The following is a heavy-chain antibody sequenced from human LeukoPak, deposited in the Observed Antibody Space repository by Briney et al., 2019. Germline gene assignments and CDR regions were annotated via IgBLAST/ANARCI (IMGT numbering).Heavy chain of an antibody. V-gene: IGHV4-39*07. CDR2: T. Sequence: SETLSLTCVVSGDSIITSDFFWGWVRQPPGKALEWLGSTYQISPLKSRVTIAVDTSRNEFSLKLSSVTAADTAVYYCAREKRGLYCSSTSCYDGGAFDIWGQGTMVTVSS. CDR3: AREKRGLYCSSTSCYDGGAFDI. D-gene: IGHD2-2*01. CDR1: GDSIITSDFF. J-gene: IGHJ3*02.